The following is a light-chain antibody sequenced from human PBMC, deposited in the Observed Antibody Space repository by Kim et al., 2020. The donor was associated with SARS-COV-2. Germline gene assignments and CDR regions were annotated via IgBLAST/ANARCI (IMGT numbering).Light chain of an antibody. CDR1: SGHSTYA. V-gene: IGLV4-69*01. J-gene: IGLJ3*02. CDR2: VNSDGSL. Sequence: QLVLTQSPSASASLGDSVNLTCILTSGHSTYAIAWHQQQPENGPRFLMRVNSDGSLRRGDGIPDRFSGSSSGTERYLTISSLQAEDEADYYCQTWDTGIRVFGGGTKVTVL. CDR3: QTWDTGIRV.